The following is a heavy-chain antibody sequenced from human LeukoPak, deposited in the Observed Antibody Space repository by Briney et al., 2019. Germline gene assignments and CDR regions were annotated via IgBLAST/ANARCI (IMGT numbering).Heavy chain of an antibody. D-gene: IGHD6-19*01. J-gene: IGHJ4*02. V-gene: IGHV1-18*01. CDR3: ARVPGYSSGWYEYYFDY. CDR1: GYTFTSYG. CDR2: ISAYNGNT. Sequence: ASVKVSCKASGYTFTSYGISWVRQAPGQGLEWMGWISAYNGNTNYAQKLQGRVTMTRDTSISTAYMELSRLRPDDTAVYYCARVPGYSSGWYEYYFDYWGQGTLVTVSS.